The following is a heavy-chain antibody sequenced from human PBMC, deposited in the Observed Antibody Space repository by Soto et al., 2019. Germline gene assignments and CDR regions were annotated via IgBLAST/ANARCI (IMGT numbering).Heavy chain of an antibody. J-gene: IGHJ4*02. CDR1: GFTFSSSA. CDR2: ISGSGGRT. V-gene: IGHV3-23*01. Sequence: EVQLLASGGGLVQPGGSLRPSCAASGFTFSSSALSWVLQAPGKGLGGVSTISGSGGRTYYADSVKGRFSISRDNSKNTLYLQVNRLRAEHTAVYYCGVRLDYWGQGTLVTVSS. D-gene: IGHD4-17*01. CDR3: GVRLDY.